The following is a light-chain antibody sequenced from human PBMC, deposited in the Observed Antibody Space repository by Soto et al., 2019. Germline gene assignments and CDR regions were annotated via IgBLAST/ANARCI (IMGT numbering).Light chain of an antibody. V-gene: IGKV1-5*01. CDR2: DAS. Sequence: DIQMTQSPSTLSASVGDRVTITCRASQSISKWLTWYQQKPGKAPNLLIYDASTLESGVPSRFSGSGSGTEFTLTINSLQPDDFATYHCQRLDGYFGQGTKLEI. CDR3: QRLDGY. CDR1: QSISKW. J-gene: IGKJ2*01.